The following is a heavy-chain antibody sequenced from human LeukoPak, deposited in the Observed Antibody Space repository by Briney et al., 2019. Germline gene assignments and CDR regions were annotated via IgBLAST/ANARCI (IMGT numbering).Heavy chain of an antibody. Sequence: PSETLSLTCTVSGGSISSSSYYWGWIRQPPGKGLQWIGSIFYTGSTYYNPSLKSRVTISVDTSKNQFSLKLSSVTAADTAVYYCARHRSYYGSGSYYIDYWGQGTLVTVSS. J-gene: IGHJ4*02. CDR1: GGSISSSSYY. V-gene: IGHV4-39*01. CDR3: ARHRSYYGSGSYYIDY. D-gene: IGHD3-10*01. CDR2: IFYTGST.